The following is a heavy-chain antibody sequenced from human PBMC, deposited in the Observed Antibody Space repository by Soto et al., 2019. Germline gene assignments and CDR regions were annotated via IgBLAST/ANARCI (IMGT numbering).Heavy chain of an antibody. J-gene: IGHJ6*02. CDR2: IYYSGST. V-gene: IGHV4-61*01. CDR1: GGSGSSGSYY. D-gene: IGHD6-6*01. Sequence: PSETLSLTCTVSGGSGSSGSYYWSWIRQPPGKGLEWIGYIYYSGSTNYNPSLKSRVTISVDTSKNQFSLKLSSVTAADTAVYYCARRVRDPARRQGGCYYYGMDVWGQGTTVTASS. CDR3: ARRVRDPARRQGGCYYYGMDV.